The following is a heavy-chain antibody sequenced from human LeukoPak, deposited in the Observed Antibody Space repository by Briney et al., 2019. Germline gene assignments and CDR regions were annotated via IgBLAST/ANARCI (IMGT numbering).Heavy chain of an antibody. Sequence: GGSLSLSYAASGFPFSSYAISWVRQAPGKGLTCVSGISAGGGDTSYADSVKGRFTISRGNFKNTLYLQISSLRPEDTAVYFCSKGGQSGPWYSLDCWGQGTLVTVSS. CDR3: SKGGQSGPWYSLDC. CDR2: ISAGGGDT. D-gene: IGHD2-15*01. CDR1: GFPFSSYA. J-gene: IGHJ4*02. V-gene: IGHV3-23*01.